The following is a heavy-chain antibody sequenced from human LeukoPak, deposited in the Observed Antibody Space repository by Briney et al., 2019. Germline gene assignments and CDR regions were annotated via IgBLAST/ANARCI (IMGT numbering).Heavy chain of an antibody. CDR3: ARDSDDSSGYCLDY. D-gene: IGHD3-22*01. Sequence: GASVKVSCKASGYTFTGYYMHWVRQAPGQGLEWMGRTNPNSGGTNYAQKFQGRVTMTRDTSISTAYMELSRLRSDDTAVYYCARDSDDSSGYCLDYWGQGTLVTVSS. CDR2: TNPNSGGT. V-gene: IGHV1-2*06. J-gene: IGHJ4*02. CDR1: GYTFTGYY.